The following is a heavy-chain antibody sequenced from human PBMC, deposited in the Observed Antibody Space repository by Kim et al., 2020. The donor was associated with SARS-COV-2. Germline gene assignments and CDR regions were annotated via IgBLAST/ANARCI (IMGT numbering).Heavy chain of an antibody. CDR2: INTNTGNP. D-gene: IGHD3-9*01. J-gene: IGHJ4*02. V-gene: IGHV7-4-1*02. CDR3: ARDLSYYDILTGYPSDDY. CDR1: GYTFTSYA. Sequence: ASVKVSCKASGYTFTSYAMNWVRQAPGQGVEWMGWINTNTGNPTYAQGFTGRFVFSLDTSVSTAYLQISSLKAEDTAVYYCARDLSYYDILTGYPSDDYWGQGTLVTVSS.